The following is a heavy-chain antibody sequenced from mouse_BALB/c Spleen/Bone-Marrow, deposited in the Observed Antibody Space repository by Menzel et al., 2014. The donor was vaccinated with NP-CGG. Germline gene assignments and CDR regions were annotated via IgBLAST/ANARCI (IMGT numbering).Heavy chain of an antibody. J-gene: IGHJ4*01. CDR1: GFSLTSYG. Sequence: VQVVESGPGLVAPSQSLSITCTVSGFSLTSYGIHWVRQPPGKGLEWLVVIWSDGSTTYNSSLKSRLSIRKDNSKSQVFLKVSSLQTDDTAMYYCARTGTYYAMDYWGQGTSVTVSS. D-gene: IGHD4-1*01. CDR2: IWSDGST. CDR3: ARTGTYYAMDY. V-gene: IGHV2-6*02.